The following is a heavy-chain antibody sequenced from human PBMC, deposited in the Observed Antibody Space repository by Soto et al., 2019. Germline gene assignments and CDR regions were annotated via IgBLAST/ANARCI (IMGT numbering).Heavy chain of an antibody. D-gene: IGHD1-26*01. CDR3: AADPQVGATGYGMDV. CDR2: IVVGSGNT. J-gene: IGHJ6*02. V-gene: IGHV1-58*01. CDR1: GFTFTCSA. Sequence: ASVKVSCKASGFTFTCSAVQWVRQARGQRLEWIGWIVVGSGNTNYAQKFQERVTITRDMSTSTAYMELSSLRSEDTAVYYCAADPQVGATGYGMDVWGQGTTVTVSS.